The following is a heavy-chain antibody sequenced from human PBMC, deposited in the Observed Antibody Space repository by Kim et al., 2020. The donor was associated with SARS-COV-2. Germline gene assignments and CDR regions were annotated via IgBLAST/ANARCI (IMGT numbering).Heavy chain of an antibody. CDR1: GFSLSTGAMC. CDR3: ARIRSSGGACYTRLFDY. CDR2: IDWDDEK. D-gene: IGHD2-15*01. Sequence: SGPTLVNPTPTLTLTCTFSGFSLSTGAMCVTWIRQSPGQAPEWLACIDWDDEKKYNISLRTRLTISKDTSKNLVVLTMTDMDPADTGTYYCARIRSSGGACYTRLFDYWGQGILVTVSS. V-gene: IGHV2-70*11. J-gene: IGHJ4*02.